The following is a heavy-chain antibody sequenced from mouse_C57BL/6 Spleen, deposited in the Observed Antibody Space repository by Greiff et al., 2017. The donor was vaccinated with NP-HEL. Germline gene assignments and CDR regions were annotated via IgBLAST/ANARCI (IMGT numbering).Heavy chain of an antibody. Sequence: VQLQQSGAELARPGASVKLSCKASGYTFTSYGISWVKQRTGQGLEWIGEIYPRSGNTYYNEKFKGKATLTADKSSSTAYMELRSLTSEDSAVYFCAREGPRGKEFAYWGQGTLVTVSA. V-gene: IGHV1-81*01. D-gene: IGHD3-3*01. CDR3: AREGPRGKEFAY. CDR2: IYPRSGNT. CDR1: GYTFTSYG. J-gene: IGHJ3*01.